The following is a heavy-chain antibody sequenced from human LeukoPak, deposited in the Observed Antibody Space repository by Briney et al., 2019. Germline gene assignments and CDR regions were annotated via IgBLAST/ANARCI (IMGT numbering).Heavy chain of an antibody. CDR3: ARTYSSGAFDI. J-gene: IGHJ3*02. D-gene: IGHD6-25*01. CDR1: GDSISSYY. CDR2: FHYSGTT. V-gene: IGHV4-59*08. Sequence: PSETLSLTCTVSGDSISSYYWSWIRQPPGKELEWIGYFHYSGTTNYNPSLKSRVTISVDTSKNQFSLKLRFVTAADTAVYYCARTYSSGAFDIWGQGTMVTVSS.